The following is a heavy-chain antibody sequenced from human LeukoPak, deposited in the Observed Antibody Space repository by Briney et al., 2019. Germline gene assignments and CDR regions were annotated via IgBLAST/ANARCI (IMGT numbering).Heavy chain of an antibody. D-gene: IGHD3-10*01. CDR3: VRSMVRGVTEYFDY. J-gene: IGHJ4*02. V-gene: IGHV3-33*01. Sequence: TGGSLRLSCAASGFTFSSYGMHWVRQAPGKGLEWVAVIWYDGSNKYYADSVKGRFTISRDNSKKTLYLQMNSLRAEDTAVYYCVRSMVRGVTEYFDYWGQGTLVTVSS. CDR1: GFTFSSYG. CDR2: IWYDGSNK.